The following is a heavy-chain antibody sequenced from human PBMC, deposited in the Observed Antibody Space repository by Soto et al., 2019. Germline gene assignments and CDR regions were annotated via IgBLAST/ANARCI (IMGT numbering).Heavy chain of an antibody. D-gene: IGHD6-6*01. J-gene: IGHJ4*02. CDR3: ARGRSHRLFDY. V-gene: IGHV1-3*01. CDR2: INAGNGNT. Sequence: KVSCNASGYTFTSYAMHWVRQAPGQRLEWMGWINAGNGNTKYSQKFQGRVTITRDTSASTAYMELSSLRSEDTAVYYCARGRSHRLFDYWGQGTLVTVSS. CDR1: GYTFTSYA.